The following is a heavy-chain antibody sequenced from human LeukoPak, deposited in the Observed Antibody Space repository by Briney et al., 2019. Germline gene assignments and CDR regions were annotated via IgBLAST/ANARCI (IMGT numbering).Heavy chain of an antibody. J-gene: IGHJ5*02. CDR3: ASKSQWTSWFDP. D-gene: IGHD6-19*01. Sequence: SQTLSLTCTVSGGSISSGGYYWSWIRQHPEKGLEWIGYIYYSGSTYYNPSLKSRVTISVDTSKNQFSLKLSSVTAADTAVYYCASKSQWTSWFDPWGQGTLVTVSS. V-gene: IGHV4-31*03. CDR2: IYYSGST. CDR1: GGSISSGGYY.